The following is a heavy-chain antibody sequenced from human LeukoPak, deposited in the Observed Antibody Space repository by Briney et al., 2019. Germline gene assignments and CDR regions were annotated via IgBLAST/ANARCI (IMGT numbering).Heavy chain of an antibody. CDR2: IYTSGST. V-gene: IGHV4-4*07. CDR1: GGSISSYY. CDR3: ARATSGSYWRRYYFDY. J-gene: IGHJ4*02. Sequence: SETLSLTCTVSGGSISSYYWSWIRQPAGKGLEWIGRIYTSGSTNYNPSLKSRVTMSVDTSKNQFSLKLSSVTAADTAVYYCARATSGSYWRRYYFDYWGQGTLVTVSS. D-gene: IGHD1-26*01.